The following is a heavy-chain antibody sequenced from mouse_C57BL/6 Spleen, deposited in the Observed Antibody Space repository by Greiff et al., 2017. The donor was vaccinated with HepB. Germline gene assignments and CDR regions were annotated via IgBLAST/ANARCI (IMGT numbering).Heavy chain of an antibody. CDR2: INPNNGGT. V-gene: IGHV1-22*01. CDR3: ARITRELAAWFAY. Sequence: EVQGVESGPELVKPGASVKMSCKASGYTFTDYNMHWVKQSHGKSLEWIGYINPNNGGTSYNQKFKGKATLTVNKSSSTAYMELRSLTSEDSAVYYCARITRELAAWFAYWGQGTLVTVSA. CDR1: GYTFTDYN. J-gene: IGHJ3*01. D-gene: IGHD1-1*01.